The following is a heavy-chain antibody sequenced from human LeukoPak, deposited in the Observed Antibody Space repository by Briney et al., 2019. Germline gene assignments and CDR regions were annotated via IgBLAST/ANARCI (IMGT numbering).Heavy chain of an antibody. CDR3: ARHSYDILTGYPPMYFDY. J-gene: IGHJ4*02. Sequence: SETLSLTCTVSGGSISSYYWSWIRQPPGKGLEWIGYIYYSGSTNYNPSLKSRVTISVDTSKNQFSLKLSSVTAADTAVYYCARHSYDILTGYPPMYFDYWGQGTLVTVSS. V-gene: IGHV4-59*08. CDR1: GGSISSYY. CDR2: IYYSGST. D-gene: IGHD3-9*01.